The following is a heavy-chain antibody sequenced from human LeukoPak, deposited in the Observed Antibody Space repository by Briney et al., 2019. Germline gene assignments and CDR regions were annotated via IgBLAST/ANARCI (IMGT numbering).Heavy chain of an antibody. D-gene: IGHD5-18*01. J-gene: IGHJ4*02. CDR1: GFTFSNYW. V-gene: IGHV3-7*04. CDR2: IKQDGSDK. Sequence: SGGSLRLSCAASGFTFSNYWMSWVRQAPGKGLEWVANIKQDGSDKYYVDSVKGRFTISRDNAKNSLYLQMNSLRGEDTAVYYCAGVGDTTMVHLLHCWGQGTLVTVSS. CDR3: AGVGDTTMVHLLHC.